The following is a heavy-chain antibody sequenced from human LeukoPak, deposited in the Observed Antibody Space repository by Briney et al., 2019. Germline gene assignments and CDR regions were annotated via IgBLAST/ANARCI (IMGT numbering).Heavy chain of an antibody. CDR1: GFTFDDYA. J-gene: IGHJ2*01. D-gene: IGHD6-19*01. CDR2: ISWNSGSI. V-gene: IGHV3-9*01. Sequence: HPGGSLRLSCAASGFTFDDYAMHWVRQAPGKGLEWVSGISWNSGSIGYADSVKGRFTISRDNAKNSLYLQMNSLRAEDTALYYCAKDIAVAAMTFWYFDLWGRGTLVTVSS. CDR3: AKDIAVAAMTFWYFDL.